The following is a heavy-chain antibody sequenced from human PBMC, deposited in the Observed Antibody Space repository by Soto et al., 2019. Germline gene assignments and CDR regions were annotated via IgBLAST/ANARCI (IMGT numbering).Heavy chain of an antibody. CDR2: MSFDGSIK. J-gene: IGHJ3*02. D-gene: IGHD3-22*01. V-gene: IGHV3-30*03. Sequence: PGGSLRLSCAASGFIFSSYGMNWVRQAPGKGLEWVAVMSFDGSIKYYADSVKGRFTISADKSISTAYLQWSSLKASDTAMYYCARGYYYDSSGYVPDAFDIWGQGTMVTVSS. CDR1: GFIFSSYG. CDR3: ARGYYYDSSGYVPDAFDI.